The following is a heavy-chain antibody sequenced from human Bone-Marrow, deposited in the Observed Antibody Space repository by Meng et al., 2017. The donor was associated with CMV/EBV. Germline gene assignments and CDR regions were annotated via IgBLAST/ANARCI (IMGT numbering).Heavy chain of an antibody. CDR2: ISYDGSNK. J-gene: IGHJ5*02. D-gene: IGHD2-2*02. CDR3: AREEAGGCSSTSCYTSEWFDP. CDR1: GFTFSSYA. V-gene: IGHV3-30-3*01. Sequence: GGSLRLSCAASGFTFSSYAMHWVRRAPGKGLEWVAVISYDGSNKYYADSVKGRFTISRDNSKNTLYLQMNSLRAEDTAVYYFAREEAGGCSSTSCYTSEWFDPWGQGTLVTVSS.